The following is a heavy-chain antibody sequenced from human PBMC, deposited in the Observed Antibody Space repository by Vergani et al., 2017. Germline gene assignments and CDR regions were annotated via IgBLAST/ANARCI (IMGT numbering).Heavy chain of an antibody. V-gene: IGHV3-9*01. Sequence: EVQLVESGGGLVQPGRSLRLSCAASGFPFDDYAMHWVRQAPGKGMEWVSGVSWNSGSIGYADSVKGRFTISRDNAKNSLYLQMNSLRAEDTALYYCAKDTTLHYDILTGYLRGGMDVWGQGTTVTVSS. J-gene: IGHJ6*02. CDR3: AKDTTLHYDILTGYLRGGMDV. CDR1: GFPFDDYA. D-gene: IGHD3-9*01. CDR2: VSWNSGSI.